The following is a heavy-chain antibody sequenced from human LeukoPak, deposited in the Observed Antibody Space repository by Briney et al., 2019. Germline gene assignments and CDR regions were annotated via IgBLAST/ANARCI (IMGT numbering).Heavy chain of an antibody. D-gene: IGHD2-15*01. CDR3: ARDRYCSGGSCYGWFDP. CDR2: ISSSSSYT. V-gene: IGHV3-11*06. CDR1: GFTFSDYY. Sequence: GGSLRLSCAASGFTFSDYYMSWIRQAPGKGLEWVSYISSSSSYTNYADSVKGRFTISRDNAKNSLYLQMNSLRAEDTAVCHCARDRYCSGGSCYGWFDPWGQGTLVTVSS. J-gene: IGHJ5*02.